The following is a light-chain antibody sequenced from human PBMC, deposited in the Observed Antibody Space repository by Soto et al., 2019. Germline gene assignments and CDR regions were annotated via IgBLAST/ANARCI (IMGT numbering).Light chain of an antibody. V-gene: IGLV2-14*02. Sequence: QSVLTQPASVSGSPGQSITISCTGTSSDIGSYNLVSWYQQYPGKAPKVIITEVSNRPSGVSNRFSGSKSGNTASLTISGLQAEDEADYYCSSYISSSTFVVFGGGTKLTVL. CDR3: SSYISSSTFVV. CDR1: SSDIGSYNL. J-gene: IGLJ2*01. CDR2: EVS.